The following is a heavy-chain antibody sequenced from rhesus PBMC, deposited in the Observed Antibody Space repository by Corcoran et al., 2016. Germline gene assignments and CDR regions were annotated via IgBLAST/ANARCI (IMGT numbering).Heavy chain of an antibody. CDR1: VVTFLNVS. V-gene: IGHV3-183*02. D-gene: IGHD4-29*01. Sequence: DVQLVESGGGLGHPWGSVRLACSASVVTFLNVSMPRVPQAPGSGLVSVSTISNSSRTVVSADSVKGRFTVSRDNAKHSLSRQMNSLRVEDTAVYYCSRDDYRSRWGQGVLVTVSS. CDR3: SRDDYRSR. J-gene: IGHJ4*01. CDR2: ISNSSRTV.